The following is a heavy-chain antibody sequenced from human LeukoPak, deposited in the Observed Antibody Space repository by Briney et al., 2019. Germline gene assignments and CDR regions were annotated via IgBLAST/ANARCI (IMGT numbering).Heavy chain of an antibody. CDR1: GFTFSSYA. D-gene: IGHD3-9*01. Sequence: PGGSLRLSCAASGFTFSSYAMSWVRQAPGKGLEWVSAISGSGGSTYYADSVKGRFTISRDNSKNALYLQMNSLRAEDTAVYYCARIWGYYDILTGYYPTLDYWGQGTLVTVSS. J-gene: IGHJ4*02. CDR2: ISGSGGST. V-gene: IGHV3-23*01. CDR3: ARIWGYYDILTGYYPTLDY.